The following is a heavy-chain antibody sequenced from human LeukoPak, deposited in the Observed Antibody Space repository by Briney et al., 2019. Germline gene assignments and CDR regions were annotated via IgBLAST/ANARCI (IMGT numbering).Heavy chain of an antibody. D-gene: IGHD6-19*01. CDR2: IIPIFGTA. V-gene: IGHV1-69*13. CDR3: ARGVGSGWTDYYYYYYMDV. CDR1: GGTFSSFS. J-gene: IGHJ6*03. Sequence: SVKVSCKASGGTFSSFSISWVRQAPGQGLEWMGGIIPIFGTANYAQRFQGRVTMTADESTSTAYMELNSLRSEDTAVYYCARGVGSGWTDYYYYYYMDVWGKGTTVTVSS.